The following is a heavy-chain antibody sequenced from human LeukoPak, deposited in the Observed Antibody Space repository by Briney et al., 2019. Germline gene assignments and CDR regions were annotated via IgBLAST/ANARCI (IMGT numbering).Heavy chain of an antibody. CDR2: IKRDGSEK. CDR3: ARVYDFWSGYYRDY. Sequence: GGSLRLSCAAPGFTFSSYWMSWVRQAPGKGLEWVANIKRDGSEKYYVDSVKGRFTVSRDNAKNSLYLQMNSLRAEDTAVYYCARVYDFWSGYYRDYWGQGTLVTVSS. V-gene: IGHV3-7*04. CDR1: GFTFSSYW. D-gene: IGHD3-3*01. J-gene: IGHJ4*02.